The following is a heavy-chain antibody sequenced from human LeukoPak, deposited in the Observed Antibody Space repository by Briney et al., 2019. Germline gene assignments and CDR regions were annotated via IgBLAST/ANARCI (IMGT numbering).Heavy chain of an antibody. CDR3: ARDVSGYYGSGSYHDY. CDR1: GFTFSDYY. Sequence: PGGSLRLSCAASGFTFSDYYMSWIRQAPGKGLEWVSYISSSSSYTNYADTVKGRFTISRGNAKNSLYLQMNSLRAEDTAVYYCARDVSGYYGSGSYHDYWGQGTLVTVSS. D-gene: IGHD3-10*01. V-gene: IGHV3-11*06. J-gene: IGHJ4*02. CDR2: ISSSSSYT.